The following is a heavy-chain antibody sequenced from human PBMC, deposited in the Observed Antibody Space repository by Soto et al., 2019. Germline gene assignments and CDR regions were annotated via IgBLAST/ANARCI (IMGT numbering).Heavy chain of an antibody. CDR1: GGTFSSYA. CDR3: ACGDIVVVPAAISWFDP. Sequence: SVKVSFKASGGTFSSYAISWGRQAPGQGLEWMGGIIPIFGTANYAQKFQGRVTITADKSTSTAYMELSSLRSEDTAVYYCACGDIVVVPAAISWFDPWGQGTLVTVSS. V-gene: IGHV1-69*06. CDR2: IIPIFGTA. D-gene: IGHD2-2*01. J-gene: IGHJ5*02.